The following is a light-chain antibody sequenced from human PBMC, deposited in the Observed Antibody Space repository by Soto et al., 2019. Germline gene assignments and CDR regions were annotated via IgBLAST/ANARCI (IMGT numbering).Light chain of an antibody. CDR2: EVD. CDR1: SSDVGGYNY. V-gene: IGLV2-8*01. J-gene: IGLJ2*01. CDR3: QSFDKYLSAVV. Sequence: QSALTQPPSASGSPGQSVTISCTGTSSDVGGYNYVSWYQHHPGKAPKLIIYEVDERPSGVPDRFSGSKSGNTASLTVSGLQAEDEADYYCQSFDKYLSAVVFGGGTKLTVL.